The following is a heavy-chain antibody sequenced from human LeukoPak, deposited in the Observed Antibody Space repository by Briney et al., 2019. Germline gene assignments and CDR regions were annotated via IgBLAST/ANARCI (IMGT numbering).Heavy chain of an antibody. Sequence: GASVKVSCKASGYTFTGYYMHWVRQAPGQGPEWMGWINPNSGGTNYAQKFQGRVTMTRDTSISTAYMELSRLRSDDTAVYYCAKDSSLVPAAYNWFDPWGQGTLVTVSS. CDR2: INPNSGGT. CDR3: AKDSSLVPAAYNWFDP. D-gene: IGHD2-2*01. V-gene: IGHV1-2*02. J-gene: IGHJ5*02. CDR1: GYTFTGYY.